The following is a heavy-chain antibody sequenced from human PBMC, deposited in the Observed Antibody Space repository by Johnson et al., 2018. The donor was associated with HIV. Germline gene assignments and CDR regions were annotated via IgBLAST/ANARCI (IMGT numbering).Heavy chain of an antibody. CDR2: LYSDGRT. Sequence: VQLVESGGDLIQPGGSLILSCAASVFTVSSTYMSWVRQAPGKGLELLSVLYSDGRTYYADSVKGRFTISRDGSKNTLFLQMNSLRAEDTAVYYCARRCSSSSCSHGAFDIWGQGTVVTVSS. D-gene: IGHD2-2*01. CDR1: VFTVSSTY. CDR3: ARRCSSSSCSHGAFDI. J-gene: IGHJ3*02. V-gene: IGHV3-53*01.